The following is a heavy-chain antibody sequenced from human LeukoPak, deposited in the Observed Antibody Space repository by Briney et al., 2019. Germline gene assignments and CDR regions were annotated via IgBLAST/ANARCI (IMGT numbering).Heavy chain of an antibody. CDR1: GFTFSRYI. Sequence: GGSLRLSCAASGFTFSRYIMHWVRQAPGKGLEWVAVVSYDGSSEYYADSVKGRFTISRDNSENTLYLQMNSLRADDTAVYYCARGLSSTWLLDYWGQGSLVTVSS. V-gene: IGHV3-30-3*01. CDR3: ARGLSSTWLLDY. D-gene: IGHD6-13*01. J-gene: IGHJ4*02. CDR2: VSYDGSSE.